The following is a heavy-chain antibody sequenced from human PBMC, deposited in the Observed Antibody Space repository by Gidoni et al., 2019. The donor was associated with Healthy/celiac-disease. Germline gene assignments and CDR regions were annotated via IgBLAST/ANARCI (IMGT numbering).Heavy chain of an antibody. V-gene: IGHV3-7*03. CDR1: GFTFSSYW. CDR2: IKQDDSGK. J-gene: IGHJ4*02. Sequence: EVQLVQSAGGFVQPGGSLRLSCAASGFTFSSYWMSWVRQAPGKGLEWVANIKQDDSGKSYLDSVKCRFTISRDNAKNTLYLQMNSLRAEDTAVYYCSRGGYSGYERFFVYFDYWGQGTLVTVSS. D-gene: IGHD5-12*01. CDR3: SRGGYSGYERFFVYFDY.